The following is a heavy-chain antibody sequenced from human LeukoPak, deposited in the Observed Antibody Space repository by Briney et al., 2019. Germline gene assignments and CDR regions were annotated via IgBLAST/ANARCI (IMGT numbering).Heavy chain of an antibody. Sequence: PGGSLRLSCAASGFTFSSYAMSWVRQAPGKGLEWVSAISGSGGSTYYADSVKGRFTISRDNSKNTLYLQTNSLRAEDTAVYYCAAGYYDSSGYYYGAFDIWGQGTMVTVSS. CDR3: AAGYYDSSGYYYGAFDI. D-gene: IGHD3-22*01. CDR1: GFTFSSYA. J-gene: IGHJ3*02. V-gene: IGHV3-23*01. CDR2: ISGSGGST.